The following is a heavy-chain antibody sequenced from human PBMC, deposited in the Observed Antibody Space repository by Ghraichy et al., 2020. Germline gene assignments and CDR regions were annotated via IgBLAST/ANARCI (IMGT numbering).Heavy chain of an antibody. D-gene: IGHD6-13*01. CDR2: IIPIFGTA. CDR3: ARGAAARGSNWFDP. CDR1: GGTFSSYA. J-gene: IGHJ5*02. V-gene: IGHV1-69*13. Sequence: SVKVSCKASGGTFSSYAISWVRQAPGQGLEWMGGIIPIFGTANYAQKFQGRVTITADESTSTAYMELSSLRSEDTAVYYCARGAAARGSNWFDPWGQGTLVTVSS.